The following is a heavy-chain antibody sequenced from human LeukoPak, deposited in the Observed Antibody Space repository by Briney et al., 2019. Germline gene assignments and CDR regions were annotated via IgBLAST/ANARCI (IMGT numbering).Heavy chain of an antibody. CDR3: ARGPLNRVITFGGVIVDDY. CDR2: IHHSGGI. CDR1: GDSISSDIW. Sequence: SETLSLTCAVSGDSISSDIWWNWVRQPPGKGLEWIGEIHHSGGINYNPSLKSRVTISLDTSKNQFSLKLSSVTAADTAVYYCARGPLNRVITFGGVIVDDYWGQGTLVTVSS. V-gene: IGHV4-4*02. J-gene: IGHJ4*02. D-gene: IGHD3-16*02.